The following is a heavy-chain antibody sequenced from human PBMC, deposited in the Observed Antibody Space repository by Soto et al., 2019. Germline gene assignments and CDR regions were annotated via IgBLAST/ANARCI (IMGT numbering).Heavy chain of an antibody. V-gene: IGHV4-39*01. J-gene: IGHJ4*02. CDR3: ARHQSSVAARLDY. D-gene: IGHD6-6*01. CDR2: IYYSGST. Sequence: SETLSLTCIVSGGSISSSISRWGWIRQLPGKGLEWIGSIYYSGSTYYNPSLKSRVTISVDTSKNQVSLKLISVTAADTAVYYCARHQSSVAARLDYWGQGTLVTVSS. CDR1: GGSISSSISR.